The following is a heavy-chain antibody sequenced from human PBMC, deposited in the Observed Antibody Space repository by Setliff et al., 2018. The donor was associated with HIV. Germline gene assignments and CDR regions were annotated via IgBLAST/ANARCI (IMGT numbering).Heavy chain of an antibody. CDR3: ARVPFRSAWFSGGHDAFDI. V-gene: IGHV1-18*01. CDR2: ISGYNGNT. J-gene: IGHJ3*02. CDR1: SYTFTRYG. Sequence: GASVKVSCKASSYTFTRYGISWVRQAPGQGLGWTGWISGYNGNTKYAQSFQGRVAMTTETSTSTAYMEMRSLRSDDTAVYYCARVPFRSAWFSGGHDAFDIWGQGTMVTVSS. D-gene: IGHD6-19*01.